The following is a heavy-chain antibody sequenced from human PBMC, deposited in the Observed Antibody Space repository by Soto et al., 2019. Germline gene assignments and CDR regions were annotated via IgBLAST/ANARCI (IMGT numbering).Heavy chain of an antibody. CDR1: GFTFSNYG. CDR2: ISVYKGNT. J-gene: IGHJ4*02. Sequence: ASVKVSCKASGFTFSNYGIAWMRQAPGQGLEWMGWISVYKGNTNYAQSLQGRVTMTTDKSTNTAYMELRSLRFDDTAVYYCASRSVQLPYYFDYGGQGTLVTVS. V-gene: IGHV1-18*01. CDR3: ASRSVQLPYYFDY. D-gene: IGHD6-6*01.